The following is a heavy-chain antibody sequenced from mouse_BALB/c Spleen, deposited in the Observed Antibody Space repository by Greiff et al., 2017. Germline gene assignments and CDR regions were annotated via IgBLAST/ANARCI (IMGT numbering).Heavy chain of an antibody. J-gene: IGHJ4*01. Sequence: DVKLVESGGGLVQPGGSLRLSCATSGFTFTDYYMSWVRQPPGKALEWLGFIRNKANGYTTEYSASVKGRFTISRDNSQSILYLQMNTLRAEDSATYYCARDIGYGNQGAMDYWGQGTSVTVSS. CDR3: ARDIGYGNQGAMDY. V-gene: IGHV7-3*02. CDR1: GFTFTDYY. D-gene: IGHD2-10*02. CDR2: IRNKANGYTT.